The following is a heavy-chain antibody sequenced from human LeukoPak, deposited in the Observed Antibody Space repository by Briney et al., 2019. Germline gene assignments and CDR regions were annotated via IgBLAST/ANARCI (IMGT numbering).Heavy chain of an antibody. CDR3: ARRGRASGKSFDP. Sequence: SETLSLTCTVSGGSISSSSYYWGWIRQPPGKGLEWIGSIYYSGSTNYNPSLKSRVTISVDTSKNQFSLKLSSVTAADTAMYYCARRGRASGKSFDPWGQGTLVTVSS. V-gene: IGHV4-39*07. CDR2: IYYSGST. CDR1: GGSISSSSYY. J-gene: IGHJ5*02. D-gene: IGHD3-10*01.